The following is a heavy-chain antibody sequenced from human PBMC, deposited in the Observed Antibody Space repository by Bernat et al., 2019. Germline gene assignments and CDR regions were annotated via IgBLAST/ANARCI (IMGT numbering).Heavy chain of an antibody. V-gene: IGHV1-3*01. D-gene: IGHD1-26*01. CDR2: INAGNGNT. CDR3: ARGGSFPNYYYYYGMDV. Sequence: QVQLVQSGAEVKKPGASVKVSCKASGYTFTSYAMHWVRQAPGQRLEWMGWINAGNGNTKYSQKFQGRVTITRDTSASTAYMEVSSLRSEDTAIYYCARGGSFPNYYYYYGMDVWGQGTTVTVSS. CDR1: GYTFTSYA. J-gene: IGHJ6*02.